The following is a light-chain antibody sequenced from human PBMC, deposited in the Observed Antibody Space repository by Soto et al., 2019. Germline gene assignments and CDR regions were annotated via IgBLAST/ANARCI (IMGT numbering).Light chain of an antibody. CDR2: DAS. Sequence: EIVLTQSPAILSMSPGERATLSCRASQSVSSYFAWYQQKPGQAPRLLISDASNRATGVPDRLSGSGSRTDFPLTISSLEPEDFAVYYCQQRRYWPVTFGQGTKVEIK. CDR1: QSVSSY. V-gene: IGKV3-11*01. J-gene: IGKJ1*01. CDR3: QQRRYWPVT.